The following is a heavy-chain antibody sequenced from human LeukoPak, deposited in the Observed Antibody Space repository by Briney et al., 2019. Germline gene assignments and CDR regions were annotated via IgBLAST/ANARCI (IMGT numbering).Heavy chain of an antibody. V-gene: IGHV4-38-2*02. J-gene: IGHJ6*03. CDR2: IYHSGST. D-gene: IGHD5-18*01. CDR3: ARGSGYSYGPPYYHHRHV. Sequence: SETLSLTCTVSGYSISSGYYWGWIRQPPGKGLEWIGSIYHSGSTYYNPSLKSRVTISVDTSKNQFSLKLSSVTAADTAVYSCARGSGYSYGPPYYHHRHVWGKGTTVTVSS. CDR1: GYSISSGYY.